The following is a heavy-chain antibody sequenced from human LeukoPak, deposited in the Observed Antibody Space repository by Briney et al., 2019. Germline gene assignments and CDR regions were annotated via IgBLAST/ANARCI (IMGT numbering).Heavy chain of an antibody. J-gene: IGHJ4*02. Sequence: PGGSLRLSCAASGFTFSSYGMQWVRQAPGKGLEWVAVVWFDGRDTNYADSVKGRFTISRDNSKNTLYLQMNSLRAEDTAVYYCAKGQSVVVTALDYWGQGTLVTVSS. CDR2: VWFDGRDT. V-gene: IGHV3-33*06. D-gene: IGHD2-21*02. CDR3: AKGQSVVVTALDY. CDR1: GFTFSSYG.